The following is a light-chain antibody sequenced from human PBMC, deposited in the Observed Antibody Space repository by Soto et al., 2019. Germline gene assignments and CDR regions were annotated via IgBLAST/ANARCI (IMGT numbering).Light chain of an antibody. CDR3: QSYDSSLSGYV. CDR1: SSNIGAGYD. J-gene: IGLJ1*01. V-gene: IGLV1-40*01. Sequence: QSVLTQPPSVSGAPGQRVTISCTGSSSNIGAGYDVHWYQQLPGTAPKLLIYGNSNRPSGVPDRFSGSKSGTSASLAITGLQAEDEAGYYCQSYDSSLSGYVFGTGTTLTVL. CDR2: GNS.